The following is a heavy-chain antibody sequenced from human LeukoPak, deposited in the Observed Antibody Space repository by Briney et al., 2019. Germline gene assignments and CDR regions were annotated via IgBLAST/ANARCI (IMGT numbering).Heavy chain of an antibody. CDR2: ISGGGDTT. CDR3: AKVSFDY. CDR1: GFTFSSYV. V-gene: IGHV3-23*01. Sequence: PGGSLRLSCAASGFTFSSYVMTWVRQAPGKGLEWVSVISGGGDTTYYADSVKGRFTISRDNSKNTLYLQMNSLRAEDTAVYYCAKVSFDYWGQGTLVTVSS. J-gene: IGHJ4*02.